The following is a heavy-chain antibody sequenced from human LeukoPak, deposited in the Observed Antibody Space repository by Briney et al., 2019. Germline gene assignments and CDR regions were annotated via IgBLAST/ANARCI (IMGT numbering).Heavy chain of an antibody. Sequence: LKISCTASGFTFSRFEMNWVRQAPGKGPEWISYRIRTGQVIHYADSVKGRFTISRDNAKNSLFLRMTDLMVEDMAVYYCARDPRHYGSGTYYNERGQGIDYWGQGTLVTVSS. J-gene: IGHJ4*02. CDR2: RIRTGQVI. CDR3: ARDPRHYGSGTYYNERGQGIDY. CDR1: GFTFSRFE. D-gene: IGHD3-10*01. V-gene: IGHV3-48*03.